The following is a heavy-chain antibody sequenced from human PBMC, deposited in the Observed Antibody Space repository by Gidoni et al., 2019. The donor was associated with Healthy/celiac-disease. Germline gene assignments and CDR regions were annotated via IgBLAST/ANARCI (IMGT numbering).Heavy chain of an antibody. CDR3: ARRGVYCSGGSCYSDYYYYGMDV. CDR1: SLSSSNW. D-gene: IGHD2-15*01. CDR2: IYHSGST. Sequence: SLSSSNWWSWVRQPPGKGLEWIGEIYHSGSTNYNPSLKSRVTISVDKSKNHFSLKLSSVTAADTAVYYCARRGVYCSGGSCYSDYYYYGMDVWGQGTTVTVSS. V-gene: IGHV4-4*02. J-gene: IGHJ6*02.